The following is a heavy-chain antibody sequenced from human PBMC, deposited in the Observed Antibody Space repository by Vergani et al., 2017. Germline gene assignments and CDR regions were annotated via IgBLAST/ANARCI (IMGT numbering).Heavy chain of an antibody. J-gene: IGHJ5*01. CDR3: ARMKGPSNWFDP. CDR2: INAGNGNT. CDR1: GYTFTSYA. Sequence: QVQLVQSGAEVKKPGASVKVSCKASGYTFTSYAMHWVRQAPGQRLEWMGWINAGNGNTKYSQKFQGRVTITRDTSASTAYMELSSLRSEDTAVYYCARMKGPSNWFDPWGQGTMVTGSS. V-gene: IGHV1-3*01.